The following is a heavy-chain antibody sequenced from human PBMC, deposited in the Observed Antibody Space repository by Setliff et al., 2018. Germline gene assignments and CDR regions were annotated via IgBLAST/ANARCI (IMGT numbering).Heavy chain of an antibody. CDR2: MYYSGST. J-gene: IGHJ4*02. Sequence: PSETLSLTCSVSGGSISSGSYYWGWIRQSPGKGLEWIGSMYYSGSTYYNPSLKGRVTLSVDTTKNQFSLKLTSMTAADTAVYFCARHLLVQGTYHFDYWGQGPPVTVSS. V-gene: IGHV4-39*01. CDR1: GGSISSGSYY. CDR3: ARHLLVQGTYHFDY. D-gene: IGHD3-10*01.